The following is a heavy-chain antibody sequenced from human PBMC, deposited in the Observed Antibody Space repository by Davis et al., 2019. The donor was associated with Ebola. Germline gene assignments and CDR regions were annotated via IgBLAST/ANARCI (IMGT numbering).Heavy chain of an antibody. V-gene: IGHV3-21*01. CDR1: GFTFSSYW. Sequence: GGSLRLSCAASGFTFSSYWMSWVRQAPGKGLEWVSSISSSSYFIYYADSLKGRFTISRDNAKNSLYLQVNSLSAEDTAVYHCARGGYYDSSGYSHEAFDIWGQGTVVTVSS. J-gene: IGHJ3*02. CDR2: ISSSSYFI. CDR3: ARGGYYDSSGYSHEAFDI. D-gene: IGHD3-22*01.